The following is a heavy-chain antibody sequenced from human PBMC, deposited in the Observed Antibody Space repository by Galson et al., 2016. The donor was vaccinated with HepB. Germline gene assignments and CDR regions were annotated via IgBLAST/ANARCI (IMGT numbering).Heavy chain of an antibody. CDR3: ARAMGFGGPDYGLDV. D-gene: IGHD3-10*01. CDR2: IIGTSGDT. Sequence: SLRLSCAPSGFTFSYYGMHWVRQAPGKGLETVLGIIGTSGDTYYADSVRGRFTISRDNSKYTLYLQMNSLRAEDTAVYYCARAMGFGGPDYGLDVWGQGTTVTVSS. CDR1: GFTFSYYG. V-gene: IGHV3-23*01. J-gene: IGHJ6*02.